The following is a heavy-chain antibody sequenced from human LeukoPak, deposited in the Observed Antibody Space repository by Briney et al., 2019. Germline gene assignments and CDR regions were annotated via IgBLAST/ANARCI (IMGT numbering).Heavy chain of an antibody. J-gene: IGHJ1*01. Sequence: SETLSLTCTVSSDSISSSYWCWIRQPPRKGLEWMGYVYYSGSTNYNPSLKSRVAISVDTSKNQFSLKLNSVTAADTAVYYCARGYCSSTICFQYFHHWGQGPLVTVSS. CDR2: VYYSGST. CDR3: ARGYCSSTICFQYFHH. D-gene: IGHD2-2*01. V-gene: IGHV4-59*01. CDR1: SDSISSSY.